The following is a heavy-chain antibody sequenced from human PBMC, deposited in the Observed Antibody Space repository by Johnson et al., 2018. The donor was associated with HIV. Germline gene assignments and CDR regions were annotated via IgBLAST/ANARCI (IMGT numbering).Heavy chain of an antibody. Sequence: EVQLVESGGGVVQPGGSLRLSCAASESTFSSYWMNWLRQAPGKGLEWVANIRQDGSEKNYVDSVKGRFTISRDNAKNSMYLQMNSLRGEDTAVYYCAREELEPDVFDIWGQGTMVTVSS. CDR2: IRQDGSEK. V-gene: IGHV3-7*01. J-gene: IGHJ3*02. CDR1: ESTFSSYW. D-gene: IGHD1-1*01. CDR3: AREELEPDVFDI.